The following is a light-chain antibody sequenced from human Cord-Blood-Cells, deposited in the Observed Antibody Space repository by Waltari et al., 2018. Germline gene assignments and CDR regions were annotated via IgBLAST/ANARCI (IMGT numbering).Light chain of an antibody. CDR3: QQYYTLVT. CDR2: WAS. Sequence: DIVMTQSPASLAVSLGERATIHCKSSQSVLYSSNNKNYLAWYQQKPGQPPKLLIYWASTRESGVPDRFSGSGSGTDFTLTISSLQAEDVAVYYCQQYYTLVTFGGGTKVEIK. J-gene: IGKJ4*01. V-gene: IGKV4-1*01. CDR1: QSVLYSSNNKNY.